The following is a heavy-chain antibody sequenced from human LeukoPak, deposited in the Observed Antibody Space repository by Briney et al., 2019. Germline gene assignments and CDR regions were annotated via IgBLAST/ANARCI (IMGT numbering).Heavy chain of an antibody. CDR3: ARRVGTRDWYFDL. V-gene: IGHV4-61*05. Sequence: SESLSLTCTVSGGSISSSSFYWGWIRQPPGKGLEWIGYVYYHGGTNYNPSLKSRVTISVDTSKNQFSLKLTSVTAADTAVYYCARRVGTRDWYFDLWGRGTLVTVSS. CDR1: GGSISSSSFY. D-gene: IGHD1-14*01. CDR2: VYYHGGT. J-gene: IGHJ2*01.